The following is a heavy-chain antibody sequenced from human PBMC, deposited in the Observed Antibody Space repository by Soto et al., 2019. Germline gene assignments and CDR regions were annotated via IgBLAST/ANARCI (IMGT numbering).Heavy chain of an antibody. Sequence: EVQLVESGGGLVQPGGSLKLSCAASGFTFSVSAMHWVRQASGKGLKWVGRVRSKGNNYATTYAASVKGRFTISRDDSKNTAYLQMNSLKTEDTAVYFCARFSASENWYFDLWGRGTLVTVSS. V-gene: IGHV3-73*02. CDR3: ARFSASENWYFDL. J-gene: IGHJ2*01. D-gene: IGHD5-12*01. CDR2: VRSKGNNYAT. CDR1: GFTFSVSA.